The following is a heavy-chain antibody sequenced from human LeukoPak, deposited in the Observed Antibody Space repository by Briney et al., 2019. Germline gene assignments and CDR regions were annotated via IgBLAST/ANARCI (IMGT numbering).Heavy chain of an antibody. CDR2: ISTGGSYI. CDR3: ARETDYYASGNYYNYFDY. V-gene: IGHV3-21*01. CDR1: GFSFSSYT. Sequence: GRSLRLSCAASGFSFSSYTMHWVRQAPGKGLEWVSSISTGGSYIYYADSVKGRFTLSRDNAKNSLYLQMNSLRAEDTAVYYCARETDYYASGNYYNYFDYWGQGTLVTVSS. D-gene: IGHD3-10*01. J-gene: IGHJ4*02.